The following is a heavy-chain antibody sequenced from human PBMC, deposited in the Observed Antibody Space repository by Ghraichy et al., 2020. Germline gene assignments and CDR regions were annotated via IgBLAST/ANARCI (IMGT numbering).Heavy chain of an antibody. CDR1: GDSVSSYSAA. CDR3: ARGAVDYYPLDY. V-gene: IGHV6-1*01. CDR2: TFYRSRWIY. D-gene: IGHD3-10*01. Sequence: SQTPSLTCAISGDSVSSYSAAWNWIRQSPSRGLEWLGRTFYRSRWIYDYAGSIKSRITINPDTSKNQFSLQLNSVTPEDTAVYYCARGAVDYYPLDYWGPGTLVTVSS. J-gene: IGHJ4*02.